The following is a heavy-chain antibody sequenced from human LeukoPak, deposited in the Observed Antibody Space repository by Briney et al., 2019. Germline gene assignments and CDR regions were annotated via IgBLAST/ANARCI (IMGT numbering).Heavy chain of an antibody. CDR2: INLDGSQK. D-gene: IGHD4/OR15-4a*01. CDR3: ARDVDYANPRHDY. J-gene: IGHJ4*02. V-gene: IGHV3-7*01. Sequence: GGSLRLSCATSGFTIFNYWMSWVRQAPGKGLEWVANINLDGSQKYYVDSLKGRFTISRVNAKNSVYLQMNSLRAEDTAVYYCARDVDYANPRHDYWGQGTLVTVSS. CDR1: GFTIFNYW.